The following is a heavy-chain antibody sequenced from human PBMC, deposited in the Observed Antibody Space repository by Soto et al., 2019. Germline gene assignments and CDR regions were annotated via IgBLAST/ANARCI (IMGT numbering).Heavy chain of an antibody. CDR1: GFSLSRKGMS. D-gene: IGHD1-7*01. J-gene: IGHJ4*02. CDR3: TRSTNWNYGYYFDY. Sequence: SGPTLVNPKQTLILTCAFSGFSLSRKGMSVSWIRQPPGKALEFLALIDWEEEKFYSPSLRTRLTVSKDTSKSQVVLTLTNVDPVDTATXYCTRSTNWNYGYYFDYWGQGTLVTVSS. CDR2: IDWEEEK. V-gene: IGHV2-70*01.